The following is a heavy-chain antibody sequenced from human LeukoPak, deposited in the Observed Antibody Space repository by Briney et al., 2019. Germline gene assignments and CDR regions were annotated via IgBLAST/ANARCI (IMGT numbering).Heavy chain of an antibody. CDR2: IWYDGSNK. V-gene: IGHV3-33*01. J-gene: IGHJ4*02. D-gene: IGHD2-15*01. Sequence: GGSLRLSCAASGXIFSSYGVHWVRQAPGKGLEWVAVIWYDGSNKYYADSVKGRFSISRDNSKNTLYLQMNSLRAEDTAVYYCARWVGAAGFDYWGQGTLVTVSS. CDR1: GXIFSSYG. CDR3: ARWVGAAGFDY.